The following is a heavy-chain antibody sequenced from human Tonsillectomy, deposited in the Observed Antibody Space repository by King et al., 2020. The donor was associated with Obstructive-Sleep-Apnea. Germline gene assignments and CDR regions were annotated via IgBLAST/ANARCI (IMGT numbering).Heavy chain of an antibody. CDR1: GFTVSSSF. CDR3: AKMGSFFGSSSSWYNFDY. D-gene: IGHD6-13*01. Sequence: VQLVESGGDLVQPGGSLRLSCAASGFTVSSSFMTWVRQAPGRGLEWVALIYSGGDTHYRDSVRGRFTISRHNSKNTLSLQMNSLRPEDTAVYYCAKMGSFFGSSSSWYNFDYWGQGTLVTVSS. CDR2: IYSGGDT. J-gene: IGHJ4*02. V-gene: IGHV3-53*04.